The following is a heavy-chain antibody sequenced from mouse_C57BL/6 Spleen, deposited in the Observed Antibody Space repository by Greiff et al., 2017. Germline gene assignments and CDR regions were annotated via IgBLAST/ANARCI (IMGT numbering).Heavy chain of an antibody. J-gene: IGHJ2*01. CDR3: AAGGYPYYFDY. CDR2: ISYEGSN. Sequence: ESGPGLVKPSQSLSLTCSVTGYSITSGYYWNWIRQFPGNKLEWMGYISYEGSNNYNPSLKNRISITRDTSKNQFFLKLHSVTTEDTATYYCAAGGYPYYFDYWGQGTTLTVSS. V-gene: IGHV3-6*01. CDR1: GYSITSGYY. D-gene: IGHD2-14*01.